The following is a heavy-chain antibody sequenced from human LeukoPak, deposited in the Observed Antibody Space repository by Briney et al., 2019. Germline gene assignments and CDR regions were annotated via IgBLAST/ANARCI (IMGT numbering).Heavy chain of an antibody. J-gene: IGHJ5*02. D-gene: IGHD2-21*01. V-gene: IGHV3-21*06. CDR2: ISSSTTYI. CDR3: AIGGESDSIYNWFDP. Sequence: PGGSLRLSCAASGFTFSRCSMNWVRQAPGKGLDWVSSISSSTTYIYYADSVKGRFTISRDNAKNSLYLQMNSLRAEDTAIYYCAIGGESDSIYNWFDPWGQGTQVTVSS. CDR1: GFTFSRCS.